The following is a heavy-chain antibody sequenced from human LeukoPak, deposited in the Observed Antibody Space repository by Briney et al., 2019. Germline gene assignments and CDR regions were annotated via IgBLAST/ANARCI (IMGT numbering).Heavy chain of an antibody. CDR1: GFTVSQRW. D-gene: IGHD4-17*01. V-gene: IGHV3-7*01. CDR2: INADGTEK. J-gene: IGHJ3*01. CDR3: ARGHYGLHL. Sequence: GGSLRLSCAASGFTVSQRWTTWVRQAPGKGLEWVAHINADGTEKDCVDSVTGRFTISKDNTKNSVYLQLNSLRAEVTSLYYCARGHYGLHLWAQGTVVTVSS.